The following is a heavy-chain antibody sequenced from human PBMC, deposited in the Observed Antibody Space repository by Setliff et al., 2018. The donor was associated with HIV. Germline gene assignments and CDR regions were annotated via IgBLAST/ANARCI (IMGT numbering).Heavy chain of an antibody. CDR2: INPSGGST. Sequence: ASVKVSCKASGYTFTSHYIHWVRQAPGQGLEWMGVINPSGGSTSYAQRFQGRVTMTRDTSTSTVDMELSSLRAEDTAVYYCARDPNIVVVPAAIYLDYWGQGTLVTVSS. CDR3: ARDPNIVVVPAAIYLDY. CDR1: GYTFTSHY. J-gene: IGHJ4*02. D-gene: IGHD2-2*01. V-gene: IGHV1-46*01.